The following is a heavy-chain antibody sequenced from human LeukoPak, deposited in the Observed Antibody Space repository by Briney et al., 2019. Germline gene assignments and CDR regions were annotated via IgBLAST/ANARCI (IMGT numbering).Heavy chain of an antibody. J-gene: IGHJ4*02. V-gene: IGHV4-59*08. CDR3: ARIGAAGPFDF. Sequence: PSETLSLTCTASAGSISSYYWSWSRQHPAKGLEWIGSGNYGGSPTYNYAPSLRSRFTISGDTSKNQLFLRMGGVTAADTAVYFCARIGAAGPFDFWGQGVLVTVSS. D-gene: IGHD2-15*01. CDR1: AGSISSYY. CDR2: GNYGGSP.